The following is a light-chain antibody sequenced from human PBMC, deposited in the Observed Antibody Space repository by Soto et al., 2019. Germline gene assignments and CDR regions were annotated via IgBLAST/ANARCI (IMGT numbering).Light chain of an antibody. CDR2: AAS. CDR3: QQSYSTPQT. CDR1: QSISSY. V-gene: IGKV1-39*01. Sequence: DLQMTRSPSSLSASVGDRVTITCRASQSISSYLNWYQQKPGKAPKLLIYAASSLQSGVPSRFSGSGSGTDFTLTISSLQPEDFATYYCQQSYSTPQTFGQGTKLEIK. J-gene: IGKJ2*01.